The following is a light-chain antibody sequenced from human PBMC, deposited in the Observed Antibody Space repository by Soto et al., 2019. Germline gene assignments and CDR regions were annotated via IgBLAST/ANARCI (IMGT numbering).Light chain of an antibody. V-gene: IGKV1-5*03. CDR3: QQYASYPRT. CDR1: QSISSW. J-gene: IGKJ1*01. Sequence: DIQMTQSPSTLSASVGDRVTITCRASQSISSWLAWYQQKPGKAPKLLIYKTSILESGVPSRFSGSGSGTEFTLTISSLQPDDFATYYCQQYASYPRTFGQGTKVEIK. CDR2: KTS.